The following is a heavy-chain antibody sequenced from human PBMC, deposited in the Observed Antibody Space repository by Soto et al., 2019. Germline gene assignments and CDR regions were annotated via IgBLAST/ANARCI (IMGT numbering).Heavy chain of an antibody. Sequence: ASVKVSCKASGYTFTSYYMHWVRQAPGQGLEWMGIINPSGGSTSYAQKFQGRVTMTRDTSTSTVYMELSSLRSEDTAVYYCARAGGIVVVPAAKRSWFDPWGQGTLFTVSS. CDR1: GYTFTSYY. D-gene: IGHD2-2*01. J-gene: IGHJ5*02. CDR3: ARAGGIVVVPAAKRSWFDP. V-gene: IGHV1-46*01. CDR2: INPSGGST.